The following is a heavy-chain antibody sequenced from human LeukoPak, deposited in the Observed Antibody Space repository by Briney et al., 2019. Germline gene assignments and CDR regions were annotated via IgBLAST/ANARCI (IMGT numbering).Heavy chain of an antibody. CDR2: ITPFLGIA. D-gene: IGHD3-16*01. CDR1: GDTFSSYA. V-gene: IGHV1-69*04. CDR3: AREAGREMGVMWPRLGGQDCRYDY. J-gene: IGHJ4*02. Sequence: SVKVSRKASGDTFSSYAINWVRQAPGQGPEGMGRITPFLGIANYPQKFQGRVTITADESTTTAYMELSSLRSEDTAVYYCAREAGREMGVMWPRLGGQDCRYDYWGQGTLVTVSS.